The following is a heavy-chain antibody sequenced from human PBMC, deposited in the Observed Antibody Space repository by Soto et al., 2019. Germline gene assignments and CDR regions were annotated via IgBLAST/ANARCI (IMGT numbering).Heavy chain of an antibody. V-gene: IGHV1-69*01. D-gene: IGHD1-26*01. J-gene: IGHJ4*02. CDR1: GGTFSSYS. CDR2: IIPIFGTA. CDR3: ARDGGRHSGGIDY. Sequence: QVQLVQSGAEVKKPGSSVKVSCKASGGTFSSYSINWVRQAPGQGLEWMGEIIPIFGTANYAQKCQGRVTITADESTSTAYMELSSVRSEDTAVYYCARDGGRHSGGIDYWGQGTLVTVSS.